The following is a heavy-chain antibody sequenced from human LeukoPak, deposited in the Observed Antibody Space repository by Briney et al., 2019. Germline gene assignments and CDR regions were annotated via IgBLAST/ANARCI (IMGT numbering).Heavy chain of an antibody. CDR1: GGSISSSSYY. CDR2: IYYSGST. J-gene: IGHJ4*02. D-gene: IGHD6-13*01. CDR3: ASKGATYSSSWYYFDY. V-gene: IGHV4-39*01. Sequence: PSETLTLSCTVSGGSISSSSYYWSWIRQPPGKGLEWIGSIYYSGSTYYNPSLKSRVTISVDTSKNQFSLKLSSVSAADTAVYYCASKGATYSSSWYYFDYWGQGTLVTVSS.